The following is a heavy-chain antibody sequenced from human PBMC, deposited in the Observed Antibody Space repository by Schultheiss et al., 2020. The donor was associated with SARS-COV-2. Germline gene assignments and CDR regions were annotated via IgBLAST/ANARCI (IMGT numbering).Heavy chain of an antibody. V-gene: IGHV1-2*06. CDR3: ARMEGSSLFRDDGMDV. CDR1: GYTFTSYD. CDR2: INPNYFAT. Sequence: ASVKVSCKASGYTFTSYDINWVRQAPGQGLEWMGRINPNYFATNYAQKFQGRVTMTRDTSTSTAYMELTSLTSDDTAVYYCARMEGSSLFRDDGMDVWGQGTTVTVSS. D-gene: IGHD2-15*01. J-gene: IGHJ6*02.